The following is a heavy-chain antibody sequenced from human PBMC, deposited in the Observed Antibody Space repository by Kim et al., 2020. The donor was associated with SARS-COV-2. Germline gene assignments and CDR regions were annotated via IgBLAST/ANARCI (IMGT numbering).Heavy chain of an antibody. CDR2: IDPSDSYT. D-gene: IGHD1-26*01. V-gene: IGHV5-10-1*01. CDR1: GYSLTSYW. J-gene: IGHJ4*02. CDR3: ARSRIVGATTFDY. Sequence: GESLKISCKGSGYSLTSYWISWVRQMPGKGLGWMGRIDPSDSYTNYSPFFQGHVTISADKSISTAYLQWSSLKASDTAMYYCARSRIVGATTFDYWGQGTLVTVSS.